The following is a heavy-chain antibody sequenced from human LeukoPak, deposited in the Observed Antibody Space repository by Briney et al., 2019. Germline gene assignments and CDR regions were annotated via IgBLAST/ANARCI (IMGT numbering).Heavy chain of an antibody. D-gene: IGHD6-6*01. CDR2: INWNGGST. V-gene: IGHV3-20*04. J-gene: IGHJ5*02. CDR1: GFTFDDYG. Sequence: PGGSLRPSCAASGFTFDDYGLSWVRQAPGKGLEWVSGINWNGGSTGYADSVKGRFTISRDNAKNSLYLQMNSLRAEDTAVYYCARAYSSSRAGWFDPWGQGTLVTVSS. CDR3: ARAYSSSRAGWFDP.